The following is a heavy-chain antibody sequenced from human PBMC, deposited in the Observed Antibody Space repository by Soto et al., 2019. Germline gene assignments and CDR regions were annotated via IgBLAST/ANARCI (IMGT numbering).Heavy chain of an antibody. CDR1: GFTFSSYA. V-gene: IGHV3-23*01. D-gene: IGHD2-2*01. CDR2: ISGSGGST. J-gene: IGHJ4*02. CDR3: AKDRIDCSSTSCYVPFDY. Sequence: PGGSLRLSCAASGFTFSSYAMSWVRQAPGKGLEWVSAISGSGGSTYYADSVKGRFTISRDNSKNTLYLQMNSLRAEDTAVYYCAKDRIDCSSTSCYVPFDYWGQGTLVTVSS.